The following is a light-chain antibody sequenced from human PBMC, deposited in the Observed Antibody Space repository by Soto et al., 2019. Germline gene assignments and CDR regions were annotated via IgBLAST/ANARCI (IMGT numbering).Light chain of an antibody. CDR2: EVT. V-gene: IGLV2-14*01. CDR1: SGEVGRYNH. CDR3: ISYTGSSTSYV. Sequence: QSALAQPASVSGSPGQSITISCAGTSGEVGRYNHVAWYQQHPGKAPKSLIYEVTKRPSGVSNRFSGSKSGNTASLNISGLQAEDEADYYCISYTGSSTSYVFGTGTKVTVL. J-gene: IGLJ1*01.